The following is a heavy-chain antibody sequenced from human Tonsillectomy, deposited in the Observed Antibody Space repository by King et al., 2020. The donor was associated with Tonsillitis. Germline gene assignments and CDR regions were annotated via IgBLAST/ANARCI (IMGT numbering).Heavy chain of an antibody. V-gene: IGHV3-11*05. J-gene: IGHJ6*03. Sequence: VQLVESGGGLVKPGGSLRLSCAVSGLTFSDYYMSWIRQAPGKGLEWLSYISSSSSYTDYADFVKGRFTIPRDNAKNSLYLQLNSLRAEDTAVYYCARIHCTSTSCLDYYYMDVWGKGTTVTVSS. CDR1: GLTFSDYY. CDR2: ISSSSSYT. D-gene: IGHD2-2*01. CDR3: ARIHCTSTSCLDYYYMDV.